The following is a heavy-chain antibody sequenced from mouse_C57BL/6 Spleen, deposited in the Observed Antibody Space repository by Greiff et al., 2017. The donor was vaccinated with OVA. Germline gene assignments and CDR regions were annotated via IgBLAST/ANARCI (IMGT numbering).Heavy chain of an antibody. D-gene: IGHD2-3*01. CDR2: ISYDGSN. Sequence: DVQLQESGPGLVKPSQSLSLTCSVTGYSITSGYYWNWIRQFPGNKLEWMGYISYDGSNNYNPSLKNRISITRDTSKNQFFLKLNSVTTEDTATYYCARNGYYVEDYWGQGTTLTVSS. CDR1: GYSITSGYY. V-gene: IGHV3-6*01. J-gene: IGHJ2*01. CDR3: ARNGYYVEDY.